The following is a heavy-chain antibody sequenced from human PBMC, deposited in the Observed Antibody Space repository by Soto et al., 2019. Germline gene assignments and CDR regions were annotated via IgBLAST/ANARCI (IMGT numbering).Heavy chain of an antibody. CDR1: GFTFSSYS. J-gene: IGHJ4*02. Sequence: EVQLVESGGGLVQPGGSLRLSCAASGFTFSSYSMNWVRQAPGKGLEWVSYISGSSSTIYYADSVKGRFTISRDNAKNSLYLQMNSLRDEDTAVYYCARDRGYYDTXGSYMYNFDYWGQGTLVTVSS. V-gene: IGHV3-48*02. D-gene: IGHD3-22*01. CDR3: ARDRGYYDTXGSYMYNFDY. CDR2: ISGSSSTI.